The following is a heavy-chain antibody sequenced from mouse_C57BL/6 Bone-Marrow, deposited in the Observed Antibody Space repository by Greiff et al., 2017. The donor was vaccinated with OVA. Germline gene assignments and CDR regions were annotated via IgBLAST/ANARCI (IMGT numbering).Heavy chain of an antibody. Sequence: EVKVEESGPGLVKPSQSLSLTCSVTGYSITSGYYWNWIRQFPGNKLEWMGYISYDGSNNYNPSLKNRISITRDTSKNQFFLKLNSVTTEDTATYYCARRLLAMDYWGQGTSVTVSS. J-gene: IGHJ4*01. CDR3: ARRLLAMDY. D-gene: IGHD6-1*01. V-gene: IGHV3-6*01. CDR2: ISYDGSN. CDR1: GYSITSGYY.